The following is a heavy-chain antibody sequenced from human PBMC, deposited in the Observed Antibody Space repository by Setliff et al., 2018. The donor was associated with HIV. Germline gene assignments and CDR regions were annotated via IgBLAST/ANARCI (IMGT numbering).Heavy chain of an antibody. J-gene: IGHJ4*02. Sequence: SGPTLVNPTETLTLTCTVSGFSLINTRMGVSWIRQPPGKALEWLAHIFPNDEKSYSASRKSRVTISEDTSKSQVVLTMTNMDPLDTATYFCARYNFRHGYVDYFDYWCQGTQVTVSS. D-gene: IGHD3-3*01. CDR1: GFSLINTRMG. CDR2: IFPNDEK. CDR3: ARYNFRHGYVDYFDY. V-gene: IGHV2-26*01.